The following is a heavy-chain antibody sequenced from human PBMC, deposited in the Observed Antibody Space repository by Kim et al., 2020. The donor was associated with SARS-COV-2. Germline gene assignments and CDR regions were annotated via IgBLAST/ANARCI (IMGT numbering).Heavy chain of an antibody. D-gene: IGHD6-19*01. Sequence: ADSVKGGFTISRDNAKNTLYLQMNSLRVEDTAVYYCAKPIAVAGTGGFDPWGQGTLVTVSS. V-gene: IGHV3-74*01. J-gene: IGHJ5*02. CDR3: AKPIAVAGTGGFDP.